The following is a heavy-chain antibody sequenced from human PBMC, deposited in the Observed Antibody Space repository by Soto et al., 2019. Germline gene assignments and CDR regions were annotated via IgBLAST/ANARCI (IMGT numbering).Heavy chain of an antibody. CDR1: GGSISSSSYS. V-gene: IGHV4-39*01. D-gene: IGHD6-13*01. Sequence: QLQLQESGPGLVKPSETLSLTCTVSGGSISSSSYSWGWIRQPPGKGLEWIGRIYYSGSTYYNPALKGRVTISVDTSKNQFSLKLSSVTAADTAVYYCASQHRSSWAYYYYYYGMDVWGQGTTVTVSS. CDR3: ASQHRSSWAYYYYYYGMDV. CDR2: IYYSGST. J-gene: IGHJ6*02.